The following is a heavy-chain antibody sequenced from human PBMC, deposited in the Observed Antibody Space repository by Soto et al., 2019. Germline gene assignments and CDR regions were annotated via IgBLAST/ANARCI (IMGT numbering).Heavy chain of an antibody. D-gene: IGHD3-22*01. CDR1: GGSIVSYY. J-gene: IGHJ3*02. V-gene: IGHV4-59*01. CDR2: IYYSGST. CDR3: ARGGYYYDSMRAFDI. Sequence: PSETQSLTCTVSGGSIVSYYWSWIRQPPGKGLEWIGYIYYSGSTNYNPTLKSRVTISVDTSKNQFSLKLSSVTAADTAVYYCARGGYYYDSMRAFDIWGQGTMVTVFS.